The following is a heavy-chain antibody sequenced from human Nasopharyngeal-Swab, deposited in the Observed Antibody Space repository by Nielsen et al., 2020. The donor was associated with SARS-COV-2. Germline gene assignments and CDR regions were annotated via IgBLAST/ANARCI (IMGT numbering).Heavy chain of an antibody. V-gene: IGHV4-4*02. J-gene: IGHJ4*02. D-gene: IGHD1-26*01. CDR3: ARTQFSGMFYYFDF. CDR2: ILHSGST. Sequence: SETLSLTCAVSGVSISSTSWWIWARQSPGKGLEWIGEILHSGSTNYNQSLKSRVTLSVDKSKNQFSLRLNSMTAADTARYYCARTQFSGMFYYFDFWGQGTVVTVSS. CDR1: GVSISSTSW.